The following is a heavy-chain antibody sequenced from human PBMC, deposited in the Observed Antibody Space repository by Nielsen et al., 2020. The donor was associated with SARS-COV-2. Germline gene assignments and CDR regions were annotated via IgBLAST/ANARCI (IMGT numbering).Heavy chain of an antibody. V-gene: IGHV3-11*05. CDR3: ARDGRFLEWSLAS. CDR2: ISSSSSYT. J-gene: IGHJ5*02. Sequence: GESLKISCAASGFTFSDYYMSWIRQAPGKGLEWVSYISSSSSYTNYADSVKGRFTISRDNAKNSLYLQMNSLRAEDTAVYYCARDGRFLEWSLASWGQGTLVTVSS. D-gene: IGHD3-3*01. CDR1: GFTFSDYY.